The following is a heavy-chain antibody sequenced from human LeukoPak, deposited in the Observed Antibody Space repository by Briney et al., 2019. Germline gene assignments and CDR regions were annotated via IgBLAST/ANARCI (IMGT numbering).Heavy chain of an antibody. V-gene: IGHV1-8*01. CDR2: MNPNTGDT. CDR1: GYAFTGYD. Sequence: ASVKVSCKASGYAFTGYDINWVRQATGQGLEWMGWMNPNTGDTGYAQKFQGRLTMTRNTSTDTAYMELSGLRSEDTAIYYCTRGSLSGSSRDYWGQGTLVTVSS. D-gene: IGHD1-26*01. J-gene: IGHJ4*02. CDR3: TRGSLSGSSRDY.